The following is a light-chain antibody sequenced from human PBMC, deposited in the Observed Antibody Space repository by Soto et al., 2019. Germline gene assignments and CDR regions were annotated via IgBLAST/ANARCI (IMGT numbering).Light chain of an antibody. Sequence: QSVLTQPASVSGSPGQSITISRTGTSSDVGAYNYVSWYQHHPGEAPRLMIYEVNYRPSGVSNRFSGSKSVNTASLTISGLQAEDEGDYYCSSYASSSTSFGTGTKVTVL. J-gene: IGLJ1*01. CDR2: EVN. CDR3: SSYASSSTS. CDR1: SSDVGAYNY. V-gene: IGLV2-14*01.